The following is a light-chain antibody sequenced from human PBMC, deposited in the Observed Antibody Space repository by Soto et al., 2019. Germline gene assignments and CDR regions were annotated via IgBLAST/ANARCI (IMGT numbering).Light chain of an antibody. V-gene: IGKV1-5*01. Sequence: DIQMTQSPSSLSASAGDRFTITCRASQSISSWLAWYQQKPGKAPKLLIYDASSLESGVPSRFSGSGSGTEFTLTISSLQPDDFATYYCQQYNSYWTFGQGTKVDIK. CDR2: DAS. J-gene: IGKJ1*01. CDR1: QSISSW. CDR3: QQYNSYWT.